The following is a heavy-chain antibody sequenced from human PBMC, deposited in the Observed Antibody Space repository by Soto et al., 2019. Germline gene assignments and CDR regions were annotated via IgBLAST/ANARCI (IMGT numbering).Heavy chain of an antibody. D-gene: IGHD3-22*01. Sequence: RASVKVSCKASGYTFTGYYMHWVRQAPGQGLEWMGWINPNSGGTNYAQKFQGRVTMTRDTSISTAYMELSRLRSDDTAVYYCARELVVVMANPNYYYYYGMDVWGQGTTVTVSS. V-gene: IGHV1-2*02. CDR2: INPNSGGT. CDR3: ARELVVVMANPNYYYYYGMDV. CDR1: GYTFTGYY. J-gene: IGHJ6*02.